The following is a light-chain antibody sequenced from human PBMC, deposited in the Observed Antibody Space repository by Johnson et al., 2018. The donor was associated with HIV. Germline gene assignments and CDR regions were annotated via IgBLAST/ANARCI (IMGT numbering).Light chain of an antibody. CDR1: SSNIGNNY. CDR2: ENN. J-gene: IGLJ1*01. V-gene: IGLV1-51*02. CDR3: GTWDSSLSADV. Sequence: QSLLTQPPSVSAAPGQKVTISCYGSSSNIGNNYVSWYQQLPGTAPKLLIYENNKRPSGIPDRFSGSKSGTSATLGITGLQTGDEADYYCGTWDSSLSADVCGTGPQVTVL.